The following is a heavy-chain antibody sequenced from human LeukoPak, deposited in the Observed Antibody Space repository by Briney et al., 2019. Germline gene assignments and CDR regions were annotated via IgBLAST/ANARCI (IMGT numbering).Heavy chain of an antibody. Sequence: GRSLRLSCAASGFTFSSYGMHWVRQAPGKGLEWVAVISYDGSNKYYADSVKGRFTISRDNSKNTLYLQMNSLRAEDTAVYYCAKDLRRYFDWLYYYYYGMDVWGQGTTVTVSS. CDR1: GFTFSSYG. CDR2: ISYDGSNK. J-gene: IGHJ6*02. V-gene: IGHV3-30*18. CDR3: AKDLRRYFDWLYYYYYGMDV. D-gene: IGHD3-9*01.